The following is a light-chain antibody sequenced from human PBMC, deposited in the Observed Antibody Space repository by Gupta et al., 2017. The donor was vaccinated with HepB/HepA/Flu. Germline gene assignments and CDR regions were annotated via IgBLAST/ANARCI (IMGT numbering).Light chain of an antibody. CDR1: QSISSY. V-gene: IGKV1-39*01. CDR3: QQRDSTPCT. Sequence: DIQMTQSPSSLSASVGDRVTITCRTSQSISSYLNWYQQKPGKAPKLLIYAASSLQSGVPSRFSGSGSGTDFTLTISMLQPEDFATYYCQQRDSTPCTFGQGTKVEIK. CDR2: AAS. J-gene: IGKJ1*01.